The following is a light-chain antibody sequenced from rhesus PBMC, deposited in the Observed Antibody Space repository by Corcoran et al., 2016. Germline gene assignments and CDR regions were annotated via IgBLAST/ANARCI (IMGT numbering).Light chain of an antibody. CDR2: DVS. Sequence: DIQMTQSPSSLSASVGDRVTITCRASQGISDHLSWYQQKPGKPPKRLIYDVSSLESGVPSRFSGSGSGKEFTLTISSLQPEDFATYYGLQGYETPWTFGQGTKVEIK. CDR3: LQGYETPWT. CDR1: QGISDH. V-gene: IGKV1-36*02. J-gene: IGKJ1*01.